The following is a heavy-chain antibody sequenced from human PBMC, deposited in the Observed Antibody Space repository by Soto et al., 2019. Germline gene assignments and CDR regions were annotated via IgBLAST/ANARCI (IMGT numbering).Heavy chain of an antibody. CDR3: ARGPAGPIAYFQH. Sequence: ASVKVSCKASGYTFTSYAMHWVRQAPGQRLEWMGWINAGNGNTKYSQKFQGRVTITRDTSASTAYMELSSLRSEDTAVFYCARGPAGPIAYFQHWGQGTLVTVSS. J-gene: IGHJ1*01. CDR1: GYTFTSYA. V-gene: IGHV1-3*01. CDR2: INAGNGNT.